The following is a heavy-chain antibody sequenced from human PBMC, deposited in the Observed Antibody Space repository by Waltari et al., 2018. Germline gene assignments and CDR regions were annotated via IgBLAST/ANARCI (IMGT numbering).Heavy chain of an antibody. CDR2: INHSGST. CDR1: GGSFSGYY. J-gene: IGHJ4*02. D-gene: IGHD3-3*01. CDR3: ARGGGVLRFLEWLPNFDY. V-gene: IGHV4-34*01. Sequence: QVQLQQWGAGLLKPSETMSLTCAVYGGSFSGYYWSWIRQPPGKGLEWIGEINHSGSTNYNPSLKSRVTISVDTSKNQFSLKLSSVTAADTAVYYCARGGGVLRFLEWLPNFDYWGQGTLVTVSS.